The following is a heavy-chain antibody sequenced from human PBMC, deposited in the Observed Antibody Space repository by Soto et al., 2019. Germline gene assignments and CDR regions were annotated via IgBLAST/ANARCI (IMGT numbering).Heavy chain of an antibody. Sequence: LRLSCAASGFTFSSYAMGWVRQGPGKGLEWVAVVSIGGSTHYADSVRGRFTISRDNSKNTLSLQMNSLTAEDTAVYFCAKRRGDAGHFDYWGQGALVTVSS. CDR3: AKRRGDAGHFDY. J-gene: IGHJ4*02. CDR2: VSIGGST. D-gene: IGHD2-21*02. V-gene: IGHV3-23*01. CDR1: GFTFSSYA.